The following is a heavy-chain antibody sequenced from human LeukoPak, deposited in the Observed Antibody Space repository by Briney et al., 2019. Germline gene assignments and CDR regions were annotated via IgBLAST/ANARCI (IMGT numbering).Heavy chain of an antibody. Sequence: SETLSLTCTVSGVSISSNDYYWSWIRQPPGKGLEWIGYFYYSGSTNYNPSLKSRVTISLDTSKNQFSLKLSSVSAADTAVYYCARLHRGEEAFDVWGQGTMVTVSS. CDR2: FYYSGST. CDR1: GVSISSNDYY. V-gene: IGHV4-61*08. CDR3: ARLHRGEEAFDV. J-gene: IGHJ3*01.